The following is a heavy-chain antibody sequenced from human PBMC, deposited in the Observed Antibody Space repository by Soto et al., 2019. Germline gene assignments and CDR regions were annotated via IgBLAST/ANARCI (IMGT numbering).Heavy chain of an antibody. CDR1: GYTFTSYA. Sequence: ASMKVSCKASGYTFTSYAMHWVRQAPGQRLEWMGWINAGNGNTKYSQKFQGRVTITRDTSASTAYMELSSLRSEDTAVYYCARERNWNYWFDPWGQGTLVTVSS. CDR2: INAGNGNT. D-gene: IGHD1-7*01. CDR3: ARERNWNYWFDP. V-gene: IGHV1-3*01. J-gene: IGHJ5*02.